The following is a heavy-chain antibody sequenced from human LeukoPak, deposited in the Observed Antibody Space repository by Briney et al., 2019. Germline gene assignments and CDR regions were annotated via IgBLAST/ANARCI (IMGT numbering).Heavy chain of an antibody. CDR1: GFTFSNYW. Sequence: GGSLRLSCAASGFTFSNYWMSWVRQAPGKGLEWVANIKQDGSEKYYVDSVKGRFTISRDNAKNSLYLQMNSLRAEDTAVYYCARAIGYYYGSGSYWDFDYWGQGTLVTVSS. CDR3: ARAIGYYYGSGSYWDFDY. J-gene: IGHJ4*02. V-gene: IGHV3-7*03. CDR2: IKQDGSEK. D-gene: IGHD3-10*01.